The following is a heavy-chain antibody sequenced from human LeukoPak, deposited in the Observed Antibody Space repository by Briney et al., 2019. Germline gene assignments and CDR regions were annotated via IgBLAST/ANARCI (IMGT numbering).Heavy chain of an antibody. Sequence: GGSLRLSCAASGFTFSDYYMSWIRQAPGKGLEWVSYISSSGSTIYYADSVKGRFTISRYNSKNTLYLQMNSLRAEDTAVYYCARDLGRDGYNFPFDYWGQGTLVTVSS. CDR3: ARDLGRDGYNFPFDY. CDR1: GFTFSDYY. CDR2: ISSSGSTI. V-gene: IGHV3-11*04. D-gene: IGHD5-24*01. J-gene: IGHJ4*02.